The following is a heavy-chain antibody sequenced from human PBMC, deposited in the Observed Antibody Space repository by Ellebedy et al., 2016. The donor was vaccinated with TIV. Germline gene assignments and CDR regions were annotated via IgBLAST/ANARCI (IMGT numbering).Heavy chain of an antibody. D-gene: IGHD4-17*01. J-gene: IGHJ4*02. CDR1: GGSISSGDYY. CDR2: IYYSGST. Sequence: SETLSLXCTVSGGSISSGDYYWSWIRQPPGKGLEWIGYIYYSGSTYYNPSLKSRVTISVDTSKNQFSLKLSSVTAADTAVYYCARDQNGDSRGHFIDYWGQGTLVTVSS. CDR3: ARDQNGDSRGHFIDY. V-gene: IGHV4-30-4*01.